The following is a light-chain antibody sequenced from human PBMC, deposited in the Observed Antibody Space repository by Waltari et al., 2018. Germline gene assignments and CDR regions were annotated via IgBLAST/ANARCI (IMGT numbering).Light chain of an antibody. Sequence: QTVVTQEPSLSVSPGGTVTLTCTLSSGSLSTTSYATWYQQTPGQPPLSLLYKVNSRPAGCLDLFSASILGNKAALTFTGAQSGDECDSYFSLYMGRGIWVFGGGTKLTVL. J-gene: IGLJ3*02. CDR2: KVN. CDR3: SLYMGRGIWV. CDR1: SGSLSTTSY. V-gene: IGLV8-61*01.